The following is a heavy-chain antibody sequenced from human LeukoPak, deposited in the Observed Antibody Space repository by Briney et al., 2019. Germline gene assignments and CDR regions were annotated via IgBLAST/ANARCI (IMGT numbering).Heavy chain of an antibody. Sequence: ASVKFSCKACGYTFTSNDINWVRQATGQGLEWMGWMNPNSGNTGYAQKFQGRVTMTRNTAISTAYMELSSLTSEDTAVYYCARPKSKYDSSGYYPLDYWGQGTLVTVSS. D-gene: IGHD3-22*01. CDR1: GYTFTSND. CDR3: ARPKSKYDSSGYYPLDY. CDR2: MNPNSGNT. V-gene: IGHV1-8*01. J-gene: IGHJ4*02.